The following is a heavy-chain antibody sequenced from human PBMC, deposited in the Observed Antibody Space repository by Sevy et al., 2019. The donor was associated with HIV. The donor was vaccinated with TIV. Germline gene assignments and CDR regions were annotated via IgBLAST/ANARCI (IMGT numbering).Heavy chain of an antibody. V-gene: IGHV3-74*01. J-gene: IGHJ3*02. Sequence: GGSLRLSCVGSGFTFSKYWMHWVRQAPGKGLVWVSRINGDGRGTSYADSVRGRFTISRDNAKNTLYLQMNSLRVEDMAVYLPARDQQGRSGGWYNVDAFDIWGQGTMVTVSS. CDR1: GFTFSKYW. D-gene: IGHD6-19*01. CDR2: INGDGRGT. CDR3: ARDQQGRSGGWYNVDAFDI.